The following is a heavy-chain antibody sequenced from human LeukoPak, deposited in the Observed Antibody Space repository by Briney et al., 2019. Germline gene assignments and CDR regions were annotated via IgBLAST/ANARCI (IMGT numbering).Heavy chain of an antibody. Sequence: GGSLRLSCAASGFTFSSYGMHWVRQAPGKGLEWVAFIRYDGSNEYYADSVKGRFTISRDNSKNTLYLQMNSLRAEDTAVYYCAKGRGHYDILTGYWGQGTLVTVSS. D-gene: IGHD3-9*01. CDR2: IRYDGSNE. J-gene: IGHJ4*02. CDR3: AKGRGHYDILTGY. CDR1: GFTFSSYG. V-gene: IGHV3-30*02.